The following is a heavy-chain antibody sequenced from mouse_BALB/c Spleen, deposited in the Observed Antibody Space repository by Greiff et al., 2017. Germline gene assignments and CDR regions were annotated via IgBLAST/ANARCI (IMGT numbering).Heavy chain of an antibody. J-gene: IGHJ1*01. CDR1: GFTFSSYT. V-gene: IGHV5-9*03. CDR2: ISSGGGNT. CDR3: ARYGSSYWYFDV. D-gene: IGHD1-1*01. Sequence: EVQLQESGGGLVKPGGSLKLSCAASGFTFSSYTMSWVRQTPEKRLEWVATISSGGGNTYYPDSVKGRFTISRDNAKNNLYLQMSSLRSEDTALYYCARYGSSYWYFDVWGAGTTVTVSS.